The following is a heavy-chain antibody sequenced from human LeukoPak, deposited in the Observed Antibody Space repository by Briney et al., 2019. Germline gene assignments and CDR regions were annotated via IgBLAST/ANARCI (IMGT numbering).Heavy chain of an antibody. J-gene: IGHJ4*02. CDR3: AREGEYSSGWYVGNFDY. CDR2: IYHSGST. Sequence: SETLSLTCTVSGYSISSGYYWGWIRQPPGKGLEWIGSIYHSGSTYYNPSLKSRVTISVDTSKNQLSLKLSSVTAADTAVYYCAREGEYSSGWYVGNFDYWGQGTLVTVSS. CDR1: GYSISSGYY. V-gene: IGHV4-38-2*02. D-gene: IGHD6-19*01.